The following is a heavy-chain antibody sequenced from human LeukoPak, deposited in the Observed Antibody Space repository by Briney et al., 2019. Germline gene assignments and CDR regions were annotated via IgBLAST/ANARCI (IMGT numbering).Heavy chain of an antibody. V-gene: IGHV4-34*01. CDR2: INHSGST. CDR1: GGSFGGYY. J-gene: IGHJ4*02. D-gene: IGHD3-22*01. Sequence: SETLSLTCAVYGGSFGGYYWSWIRQPPGKGLEWIGEINHSGSTNYNPSLKSRVTISVDTSKNQFSLKLSSVTAADTAVYYCVGDSSPYWGQGTLVTVSS. CDR3: VGDSSPY.